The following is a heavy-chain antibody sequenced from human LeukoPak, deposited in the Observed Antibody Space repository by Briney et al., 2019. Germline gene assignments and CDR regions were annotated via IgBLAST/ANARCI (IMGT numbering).Heavy chain of an antibody. CDR3: VKGRIATPGYAEKFLY. D-gene: IGHD6-13*01. CDR2: IGGTGGGT. V-gene: IGHV3-23*01. Sequence: PGGSLRLSCAVSGFTFGSYAMSWVRQTLGKGLQWVSAIGGTGGGTIYADSVKGRFTISRDNSKNTVYLQMNSLRGEDAAVYYCVKGRIATPGYAEKFLYWGQGTRVIVSS. J-gene: IGHJ1*01. CDR1: GFTFGSYA.